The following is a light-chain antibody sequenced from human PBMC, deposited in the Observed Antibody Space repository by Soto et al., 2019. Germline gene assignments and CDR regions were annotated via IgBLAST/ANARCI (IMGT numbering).Light chain of an antibody. Sequence: IVLTQSPGTLSLSPGETATLSCRASQAVSTNYLAWYQQKPGQAPRLLIFGASSRATGIPDRFSGSGSGTDFTLTISKLEPEDFAVFFCHQYGHSPYTFGQGTKLEMK. V-gene: IGKV3-20*01. CDR2: GAS. CDR1: QAVSTNY. CDR3: HQYGHSPYT. J-gene: IGKJ2*01.